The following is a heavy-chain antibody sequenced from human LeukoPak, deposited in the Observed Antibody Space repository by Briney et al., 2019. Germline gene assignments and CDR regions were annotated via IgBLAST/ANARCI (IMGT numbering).Heavy chain of an antibody. CDR2: IYHSGST. D-gene: IGHD6-13*01. J-gene: IGHJ4*02. Sequence: SETLSLTCTVSGYSISSGYYWGWIRQPPGKGLEWIGSIYHSGSTYYNPSLKSRVTISVDTSKNQFSLKLSSVTAADTAVYYCAGGPYSSPFDYWGQGTLVTVSS. CDR1: GYSISSGYY. V-gene: IGHV4-38-2*02. CDR3: AGGPYSSPFDY.